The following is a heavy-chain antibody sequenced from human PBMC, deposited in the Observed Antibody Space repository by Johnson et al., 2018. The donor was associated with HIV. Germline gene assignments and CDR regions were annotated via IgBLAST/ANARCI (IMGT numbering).Heavy chain of an antibody. CDR2: IWYDGSNK. J-gene: IGHJ3*02. CDR1: GFTFSNAW. Sequence: QVQLVESGGGLVKPGGSLRLSCAASGFTFSNAWMNWVRQAPGKGLEWVAVIWYDGSNKYYADSVKGRFTISRDNSKNTLYLQMNSLTAEDTAVYYCANLAGSDAFDIWGQGTMVTVSS. CDR3: ANLAGSDAFDI. D-gene: IGHD3-10*01. V-gene: IGHV3-33*08.